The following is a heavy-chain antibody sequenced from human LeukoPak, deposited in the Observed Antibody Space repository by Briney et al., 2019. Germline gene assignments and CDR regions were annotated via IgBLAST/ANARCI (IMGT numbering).Heavy chain of an antibody. V-gene: IGHV5-51*01. D-gene: IGHD5-24*01. CDR2: IYPGDSAT. CDR3: ARLRRDGYNSDWFDP. Sequence: GESLKISCKGSGYSFTSYWIGWVRQMPGKGLEWMGIIYPGDSATRYSPSFQGQVTISADKSISTAYLQWSSLKASDTAMYYCARLRRDGYNSDWFDPWGQGTLVTVSS. CDR1: GYSFTSYW. J-gene: IGHJ5*02.